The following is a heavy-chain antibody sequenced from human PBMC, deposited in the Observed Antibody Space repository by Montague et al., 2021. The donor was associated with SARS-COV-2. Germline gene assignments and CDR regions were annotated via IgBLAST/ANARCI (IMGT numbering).Heavy chain of an antibody. Sequence: SETLSLTCTVSGGSISSYYYCWIWQRLAAGLERVGYVYNSRSANSNSSLTIRIPVSVDTSTNQFSLKLSSVTAADTAMYYCARESTVATFGGPYYIDSWGQGTLVTVSA. CDR3: ARESTVATFGGPYYIDS. CDR1: GGSISSYY. D-gene: IGHD5-12*01. J-gene: IGHJ4*02. V-gene: IGHV4-59*01. CDR2: VYNSRSA.